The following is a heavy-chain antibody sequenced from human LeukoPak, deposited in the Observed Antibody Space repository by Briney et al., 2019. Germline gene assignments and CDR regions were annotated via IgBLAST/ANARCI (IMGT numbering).Heavy chain of an antibody. CDR1: GGSFSGYY. Sequence: KPSETLSLTCAVYGGSFSGYYWSWIRQPPGKGLEWIGEINHSGSTNYNPSLKSRVTISVDTSKNQFSLKLSSVTAADTAVYYCARGSGPLDYWGQGTLVTVSS. CDR3: ARGSGPLDY. J-gene: IGHJ4*02. D-gene: IGHD3-10*01. CDR2: INHSGST. V-gene: IGHV4-34*01.